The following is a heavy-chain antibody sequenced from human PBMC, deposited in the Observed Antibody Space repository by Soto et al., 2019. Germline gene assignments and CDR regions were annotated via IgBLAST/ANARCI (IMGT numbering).Heavy chain of an antibody. CDR3: ARERLLWGYFDY. J-gene: IGHJ4*02. CDR2: ISSNGGST. CDR1: GFTFSSYA. V-gene: IGHV3-64*01. D-gene: IGHD2-21*01. Sequence: PGGSLRLSCAASGFTFSSYAMHWVRQAPGKGLEYVSAISSNGGSTYYANSVKGRFTISRDNSKNTLYLQMGSLRAEDMAVYYCARERLLWGYFDYWGQGTLVTVSS.